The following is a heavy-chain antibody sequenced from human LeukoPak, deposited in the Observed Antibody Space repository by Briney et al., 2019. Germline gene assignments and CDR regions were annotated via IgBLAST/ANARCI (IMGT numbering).Heavy chain of an antibody. J-gene: IGHJ4*02. CDR2: ISSSSSTI. CDR3: ARPAAYCGGDCYWAFVY. CDR1: GFTFSSYS. V-gene: IGHV3-48*04. D-gene: IGHD2-21*01. Sequence: PGGSLRLSCAASGFTFSSYSMNWVRQAPGKGLEWVSSISSSSSTIYYADSVKGRFTISRDNAKNSLYLQMNSLRAEDTAAYYCARPAAYCGGDCYWAFVYWGQGTLVTVSS.